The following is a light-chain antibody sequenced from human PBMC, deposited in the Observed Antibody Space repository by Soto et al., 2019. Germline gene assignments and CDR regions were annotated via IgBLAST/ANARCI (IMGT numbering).Light chain of an antibody. CDR1: SSNVGGYNS. V-gene: IGLV2-14*01. Sequence: QSVLTQPASVSGSPGQSITISCTGTSSNVGGYNSVSWYQQHPGKAPKLMIYDVSDRPSGVSNRFSGSKSGNTASLTISGLQAEDESDYYCSSYTSSSNTPMVFGGGTKLTVL. J-gene: IGLJ2*01. CDR3: SSYTSSSNTPMV. CDR2: DVS.